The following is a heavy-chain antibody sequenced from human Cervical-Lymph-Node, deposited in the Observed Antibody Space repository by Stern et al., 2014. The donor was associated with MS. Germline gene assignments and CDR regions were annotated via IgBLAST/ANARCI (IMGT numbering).Heavy chain of an antibody. V-gene: IGHV4-59*01. J-gene: IGHJ5*02. CDR2: IYYSGST. CDR3: AGGAGWFDP. Sequence: QLQLQESGPGLVKPSETLSLTCTVSGGSISSYYWSWIRQPPGKGLEWIGYIYYSGSTNYNPSLKSRVTISVDTSKNQFSLKLNSVTAADTAVYYCAGGAGWFDPWGQGTLVTVSS. CDR1: GGSISSYY.